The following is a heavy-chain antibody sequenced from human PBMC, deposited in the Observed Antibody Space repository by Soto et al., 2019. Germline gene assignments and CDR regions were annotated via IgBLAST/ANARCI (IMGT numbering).Heavy chain of an antibody. Sequence: EVQLVESGGGLVKPGGSLRLSCAASGFTFSNAWMSWVRQAPGKGLEWVGRIKSKTDGGTTDYAAPVKGRFTISRDDSKNTLYLQMNSLKTEDTAVYYCTTDLQLERLLSYYGMDVRGQGTTVTVSS. CDR3: TTDLQLERLLSYYGMDV. D-gene: IGHD1-1*01. J-gene: IGHJ6*02. CDR2: IKSKTDGGTT. V-gene: IGHV3-15*01. CDR1: GFTFSNAW.